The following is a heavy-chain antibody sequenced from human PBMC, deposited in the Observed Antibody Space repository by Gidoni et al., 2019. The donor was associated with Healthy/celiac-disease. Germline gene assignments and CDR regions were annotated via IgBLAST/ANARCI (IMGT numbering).Heavy chain of an antibody. Sequence: QVQLVQSGSELKKPGASVKVSCKASGYTFTSYAMNWVRQAPGQGLEWMGWINTNTGNPTYAQGFTGRCVFSLDTSVSTAYLQISSLKAEDTAVYYCARDRGAIVVVPAAMYYYYGMDVWGQGTTVTVSS. CDR1: GYTFTSYA. J-gene: IGHJ6*02. CDR2: INTNTGNP. V-gene: IGHV7-4-1*02. CDR3: ARDRGAIVVVPAAMYYYYGMDV. D-gene: IGHD2-2*01.